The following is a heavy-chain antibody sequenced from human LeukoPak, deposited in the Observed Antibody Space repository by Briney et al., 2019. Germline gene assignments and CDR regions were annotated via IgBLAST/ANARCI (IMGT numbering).Heavy chain of an antibody. Sequence: ASVKVSCKASGYTFTSYDINWVRQATGQGLEWMGWMNPNSGNTGYAQKFQGRVTITRNTSISTAYMELSSLRSEDTAVYYCARNYDFWSGYYSDAFDIWGQGTMVTVSS. CDR2: MNPNSGNT. CDR3: ARNYDFWSGYYSDAFDI. CDR1: GYTFTSYD. D-gene: IGHD3-3*01. V-gene: IGHV1-8*03. J-gene: IGHJ3*02.